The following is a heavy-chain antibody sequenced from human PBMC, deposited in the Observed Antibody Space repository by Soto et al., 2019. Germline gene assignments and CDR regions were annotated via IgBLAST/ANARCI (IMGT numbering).Heavy chain of an antibody. CDR2: IYYSGNT. D-gene: IGHD3-10*01. CDR1: GDSISSSSYY. CDR3: ASYHGSESSYYNGIDY. Sequence: PSETLSLTCTVSGDSISSSSYYWGWIRQPPGKGLEWIGSIYYSGNTYYNPSLKSRVTISVDTSKNQFSLKLNSVTAADTAVYYCASYHGSESSYYNGIDYWGQGTLVTVSS. V-gene: IGHV4-39*01. J-gene: IGHJ4*02.